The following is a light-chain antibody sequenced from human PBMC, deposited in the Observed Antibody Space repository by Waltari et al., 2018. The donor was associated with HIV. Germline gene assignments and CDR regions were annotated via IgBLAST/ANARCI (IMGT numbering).Light chain of an antibody. CDR3: GTWDSSLSAVV. CDR2: DNK. Sequence: QSVLTQPPSVSAAPGQKVTISCSGSGSNMGNNYVSWYQQVPGTAPKVLIYDNKMRPSGILDRFSGSKSGTSATLGITGLQTGDEADYYCGTWDSSLSAVVFGGGTKLTVL. CDR1: GSNMGNNY. V-gene: IGLV1-51*01. J-gene: IGLJ2*01.